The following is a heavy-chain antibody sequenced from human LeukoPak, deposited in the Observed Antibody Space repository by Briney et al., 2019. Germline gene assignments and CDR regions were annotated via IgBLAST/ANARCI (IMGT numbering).Heavy chain of an antibody. D-gene: IGHD3-3*01. Sequence: PSETLSLTCAVYGGSFSGYYWSWIRQPPGKGLEWIGEINHSGSTNYNPSLKSRVTISVDTSKNQFSLKLSSVTAADTAVYYCARGREAIFGVVITYYYYGMDVWGQGTTVTVSS. CDR3: ARGREAIFGVVITYYYYGMDV. V-gene: IGHV4-34*01. CDR2: INHSGST. CDR1: GGSFSGYY. J-gene: IGHJ6*02.